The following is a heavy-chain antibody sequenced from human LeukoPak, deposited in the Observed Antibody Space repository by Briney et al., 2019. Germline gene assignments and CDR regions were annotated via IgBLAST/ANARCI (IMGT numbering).Heavy chain of an antibody. V-gene: IGHV4-39*01. CDR1: GGSISSSSYY. Sequence: TSETLSLTCTVSGGSISSSSYYWGWIRQPPGKGLEWIGSIYYTGNTYYNPSQKRVVTICVDTSKNQFSLKLSSVTAADTAVYYCARGPTYCSSSSCLQGEWGQGTLVTVSS. D-gene: IGHD2-15*01. CDR2: IYYTGNT. J-gene: IGHJ4*02. CDR3: ARGPTYCSSSSCLQGE.